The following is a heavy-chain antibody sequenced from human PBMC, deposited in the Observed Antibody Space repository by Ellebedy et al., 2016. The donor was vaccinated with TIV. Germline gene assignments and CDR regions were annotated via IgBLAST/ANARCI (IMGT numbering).Heavy chain of an antibody. CDR1: GGSFSGYY. V-gene: IGHV4-34*01. D-gene: IGHD5-12*01. CDR3: AATMRDY. CDR2: INHSGST. Sequence: SETLSLXCAVYGGSFSGYYWSWIRQPPGKGLEWIGEINHSGSTNYNPSLKSRVTISVDTSKNQFSLKLSSVTAADTAVYYCAATMRDYWGQGTLVTVSS. J-gene: IGHJ4*02.